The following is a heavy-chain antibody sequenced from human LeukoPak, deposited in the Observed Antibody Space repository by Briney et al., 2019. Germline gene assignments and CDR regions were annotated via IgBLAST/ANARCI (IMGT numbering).Heavy chain of an antibody. Sequence: GGSLRLSCAASGFTFSDYYMSWIRQAPGKGLEWVSYISGSGTTYYADAVKGRFTISRDNAKNSLFLQMNSLRAEDTAVYFCVRPLKGGNSYGYVDSWGQGTLVTVSS. CDR1: GFTFSDYY. V-gene: IGHV3-11*01. J-gene: IGHJ4*02. CDR2: ISGSGTT. D-gene: IGHD5-18*01. CDR3: VRPLKGGNSYGYVDS.